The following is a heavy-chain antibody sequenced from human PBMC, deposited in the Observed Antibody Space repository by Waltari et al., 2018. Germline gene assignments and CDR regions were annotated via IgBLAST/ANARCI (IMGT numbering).Heavy chain of an antibody. CDR3: ARWDLPGRYFGD. D-gene: IGHD1-20*01. CDR1: YF. CDR2: IRHTGVT. J-gene: IGHJ4*02. V-gene: IGHV4-59*08. Sequence: YFWNWIRQPPGKALQWIGFIRHTGVTKSNPSLKSRVTMTVDTSKSQISLRLTSVSATDTAVYFCARWDLPGRYFGDWGQGTPVTVSS.